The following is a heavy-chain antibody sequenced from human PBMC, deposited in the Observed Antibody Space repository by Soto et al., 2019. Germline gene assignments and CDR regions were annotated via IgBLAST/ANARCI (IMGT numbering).Heavy chain of an antibody. CDR1: GGFVSSGSYY. CDR3: ARVERGTATTVVDAFDI. CDR2: MSHSGGT. Sequence: QVQLQQWGAGLLKPSETLSLTCAVYGGFVSSGSYYWSWIRQPPGKGLEWIGEMSHSGGTHFNPSPKSRVSLSVVTSKDQFSLKMSSVAAADTALYYCARVERGTATTVVDAFDIWGPGTMVTVSS. D-gene: IGHD1-1*01. J-gene: IGHJ3*02. V-gene: IGHV4-34*01.